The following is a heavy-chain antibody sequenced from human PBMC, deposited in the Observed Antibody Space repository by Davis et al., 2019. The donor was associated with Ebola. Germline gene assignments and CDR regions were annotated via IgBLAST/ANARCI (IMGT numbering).Heavy chain of an antibody. V-gene: IGHV3-30*03. J-gene: IGHJ4*02. CDR1: GFTVSGYG. D-gene: IGHD3-16*02. CDR2: ISHDGSNK. Sequence: GESLKISCAASGFTVSGYGMHWVRQSPGKGLEWVALISHDGSNKDYADSVRGRFTISRDNSKNTLYLQMNSLRAEDTAVYYCARHDYVWGSYRGGFDYWGQGTLVTVSS. CDR3: ARHDYVWGSYRGGFDY.